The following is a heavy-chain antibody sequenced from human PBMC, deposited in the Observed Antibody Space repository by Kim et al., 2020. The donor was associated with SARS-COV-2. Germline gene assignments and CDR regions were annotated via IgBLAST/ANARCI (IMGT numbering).Heavy chain of an antibody. V-gene: IGHV3-13*04. Sequence: GGSLRLSCAASGFTFSSYDMHWVRQATGKGLEWVSAIGTAGDTYYPGSVKGRFTISRENAKNSLYLQMNSLRAGDTAVYYCARGPPGLWFGELSGAFDIWGQGTMVTVSS. CDR3: ARGPPGLWFGELSGAFDI. J-gene: IGHJ3*02. CDR2: IGTAGDT. CDR1: GFTFSSYD. D-gene: IGHD3-10*01.